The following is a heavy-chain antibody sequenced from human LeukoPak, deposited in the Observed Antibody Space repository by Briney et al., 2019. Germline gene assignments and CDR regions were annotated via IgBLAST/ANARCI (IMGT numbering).Heavy chain of an antibody. CDR3: ARHVGTADDAFDI. D-gene: IGHD1-26*01. J-gene: IGHJ3*02. CDR1: GYSFTSYW. V-gene: IGHV5-10-1*01. Sequence: GESLKISCKGSGYSFTSYWISWVRQMPGKGLEWMGRIDPSDSYTNYSPSFQGHVTISADKSISTAYLQWSSLKASDTAMYYCARHVGTADDAFDIWGQGTMVTVSS. CDR2: IDPSDSYT.